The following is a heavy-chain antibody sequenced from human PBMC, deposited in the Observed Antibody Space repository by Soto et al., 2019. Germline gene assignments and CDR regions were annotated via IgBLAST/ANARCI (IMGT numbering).Heavy chain of an antibody. V-gene: IGHV4-31*03. D-gene: IGHD3-16*01. CDR3: ARTYQLNVYYFDY. Sequence: SETLSLTCTVSGGSISSGYYYWTWIRQHPGKGLEWIGYVYHSGSTYYNPPLKSRVTISVDTSKNQFSLKLSSVTAADTAVYYCARTYQLNVYYFDYWGQGTLVTVSS. CDR2: VYHSGST. CDR1: GGSISSGYYY. J-gene: IGHJ4*02.